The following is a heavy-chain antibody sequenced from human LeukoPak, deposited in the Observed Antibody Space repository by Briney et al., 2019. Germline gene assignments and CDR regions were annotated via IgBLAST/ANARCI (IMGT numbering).Heavy chain of an antibody. J-gene: IGHJ4*02. V-gene: IGHV1-2*02. CDR3: ARGYNWIQLWLGYYFDY. CDR2: INPNSGGT. Sequence: GASVKVSCKASGYTFTGYYMHWVRQAPGQGLEWMGWINPNSGGTNYAQKFQGRVTMTRDTSISTAYMELSRLRSDDTAVYYCARGYNWIQLWLGYYFDYWGQGTLVTVSS. CDR1: GYTFTGYY. D-gene: IGHD5-18*01.